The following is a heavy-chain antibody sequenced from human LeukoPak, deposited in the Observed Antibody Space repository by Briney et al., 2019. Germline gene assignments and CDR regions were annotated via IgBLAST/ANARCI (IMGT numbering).Heavy chain of an antibody. D-gene: IGHD1-26*01. Sequence: ETLSLTCTVSGGSVSSSGDSWGWIRQPPGKGLEWVSVIYSGGSTYYADSVKGRFTISRDNAKNSLYLQMNSLRAEDTALYYCAKDIRAYSGSYYDYWGQGTLVTVSS. CDR3: AKDIRAYSGSYYDY. V-gene: IGHV3-53*05. CDR2: IYSGGST. CDR1: GGSVSSSGDS. J-gene: IGHJ4*02.